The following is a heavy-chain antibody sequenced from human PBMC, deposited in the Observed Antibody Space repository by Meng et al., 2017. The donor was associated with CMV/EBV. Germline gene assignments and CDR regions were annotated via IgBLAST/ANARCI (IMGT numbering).Heavy chain of an antibody. J-gene: IGHJ6*02. CDR2: ISYDGSNK. CDR3: ARELIVVVPAAIWAYYYGMDV. Sequence: GGSLRLSCVASGFTFSSYAMHWVRQAPGKGLEWVAVISYDGSNKYYADSVKGRFTISRDNSKNTLYLQMNSLRAEDTAVYYCARELIVVVPAAIWAYYYGMDVWGQGTTVTVSS. V-gene: IGHV3-30-3*01. D-gene: IGHD2-2*01. CDR1: GFTFSSYA.